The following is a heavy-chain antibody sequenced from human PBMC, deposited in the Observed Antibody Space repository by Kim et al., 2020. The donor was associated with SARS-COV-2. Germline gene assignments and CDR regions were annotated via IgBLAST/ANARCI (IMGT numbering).Heavy chain of an antibody. CDR3: AKDLELRYFAWVPGEHDY. V-gene: IGHV3-23*01. Sequence: GRFTISRDKSKNTLYLQMNSLRAEDTAVYYCAKDLELRYFAWVPGEHDYWGQGTLVTVSS. J-gene: IGHJ4*02. D-gene: IGHD3-9*01.